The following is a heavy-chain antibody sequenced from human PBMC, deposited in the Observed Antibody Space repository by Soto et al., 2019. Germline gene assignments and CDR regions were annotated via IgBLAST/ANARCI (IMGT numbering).Heavy chain of an antibody. CDR2: IYSGDST. CDR3: ARNKPGNSGMDV. Sequence: HPGGSLRLSCAASGFIISSNNMNWVRQAPGKGLEWVSIIYSGDSTSYAGSVKGRFTISRDNSKNTVFLQMNSLRAEDTAVYYCARNKPGNSGMDVWGRGTTVTVSS. J-gene: IGHJ6*02. D-gene: IGHD3-10*01. V-gene: IGHV3-53*01. CDR1: GFIISSNN.